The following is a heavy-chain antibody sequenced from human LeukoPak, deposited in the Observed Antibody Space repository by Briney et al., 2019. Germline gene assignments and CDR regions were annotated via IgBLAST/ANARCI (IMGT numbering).Heavy chain of an antibody. Sequence: RGSLRLSCAASGFTFSTYSMNWVRQAPGKGLEWVSYISRSSSTIYYADSVKGRFTISRDNAKNSLYLQMNSLRAEDTAVYYCARGSTYYDSSGQVPFDYWGQGPLVTVSS. CDR3: ARGSTYYDSSGQVPFDY. J-gene: IGHJ4*02. V-gene: IGHV3-48*01. CDR1: GFTFSTYS. CDR2: ISRSSSTI. D-gene: IGHD3-22*01.